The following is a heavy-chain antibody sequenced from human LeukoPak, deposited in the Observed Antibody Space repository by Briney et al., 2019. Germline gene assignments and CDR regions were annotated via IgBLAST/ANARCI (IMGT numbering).Heavy chain of an antibody. D-gene: IGHD6-13*01. V-gene: IGHV1-2*02. CDR3: SRDLRSSWYYFDY. CDR2: INPNSGGT. CDR1: GYTFTGYY. Sequence: ASVKVSCKASGYTFTGYYMHWVRQAPGQGLEWMGWINPNSGGTNYAQKFQSRVTMTRDTSISTAYMELSRLRSDDTAVYYCSRDLRSSWYYFDYWGQGTLVTVSS. J-gene: IGHJ4*02.